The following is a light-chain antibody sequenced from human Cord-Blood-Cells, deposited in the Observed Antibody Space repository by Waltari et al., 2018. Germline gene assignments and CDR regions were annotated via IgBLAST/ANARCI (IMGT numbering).Light chain of an antibody. CDR1: PSVSSY. Sequence: EIVLTQSPATLPLSPGERATLSCRASPSVSSYLAWYQQKPGQAPRLLIYDASNRATGIPARFSGSGSGTDFTLTISSLEPEDFAVYYCQQRSNWPPYTFGQGTKLEIK. J-gene: IGKJ2*01. CDR3: QQRSNWPPYT. CDR2: DAS. V-gene: IGKV3-11*01.